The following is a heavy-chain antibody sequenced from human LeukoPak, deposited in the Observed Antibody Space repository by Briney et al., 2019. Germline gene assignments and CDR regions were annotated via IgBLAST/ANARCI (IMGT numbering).Heavy chain of an antibody. Sequence: ASVKVSCKASGSTFTSYGISWVPQAPGQRLEWMGWISAYNANTNDAQKLQGRVTMTTATSTSTAYMELRSLRSDDTAVYYCARDYDYYDSSGYPPYNWFDPWGQGTLVTVSS. V-gene: IGHV1-18*01. D-gene: IGHD3-22*01. CDR1: GSTFTSYG. J-gene: IGHJ5*02. CDR2: ISAYNANT. CDR3: ARDYDYYDSSGYPPYNWFDP.